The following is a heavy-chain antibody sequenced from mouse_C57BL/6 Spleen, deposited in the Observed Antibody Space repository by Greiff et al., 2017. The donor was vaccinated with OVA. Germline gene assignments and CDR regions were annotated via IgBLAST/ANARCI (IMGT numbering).Heavy chain of an antibody. CDR2: ISSGGDYI. V-gene: IGHV5-9-1*02. CDR3: TRDRGVTTGYYYAMDY. CDR1: GFTFSSYA. J-gene: IGHJ4*01. D-gene: IGHD2-1*01. Sequence: EVKLMESGEGLVKPGGSLKLSCAASGFTFSSYAMSWVRQTPEKGLEWVAYISSGGDYIYYADTVKGRFTLSRDNARNTLYLQMSRLKSEDTAMYYCTRDRGVTTGYYYAMDYWGQGTSVTVSS.